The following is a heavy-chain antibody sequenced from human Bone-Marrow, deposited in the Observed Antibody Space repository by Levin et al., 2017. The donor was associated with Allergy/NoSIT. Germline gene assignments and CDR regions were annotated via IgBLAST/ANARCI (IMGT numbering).Heavy chain of an antibody. V-gene: IGHV3-9*01. D-gene: IGHD3-16*01. J-gene: IGHJ4*02. CDR2: ITWASATR. CDR1: GFTFDDYA. Sequence: GGSLRLSCAASGFTFDDYAMHWVRQAPGEGLEWVSGITWASATRNYADSVKGRFTISRDNAKNSLYLQMNSLRPADTALYYCVKYFTRGLEYYFDYWGQGALVTVSS. CDR3: VKYFTRGLEYYFDY.